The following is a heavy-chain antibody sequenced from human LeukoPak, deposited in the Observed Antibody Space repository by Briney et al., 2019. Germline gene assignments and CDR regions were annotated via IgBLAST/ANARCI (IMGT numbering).Heavy chain of an antibody. D-gene: IGHD6-13*01. CDR3: ARDGGGYSSRNLDY. CDR2: ISAYNGNT. V-gene: IGHV1-18*01. Sequence: ASVKVSCKASGYAFTSYGISWVRQAPGQGLEWMGWISAYNGNTNYVEKLQGRVTMTTDTSTSTAYMELRSLRSDDTAVYYCARDGGGYSSRNLDYWGQGTLVTVSS. CDR1: GYAFTSYG. J-gene: IGHJ4*02.